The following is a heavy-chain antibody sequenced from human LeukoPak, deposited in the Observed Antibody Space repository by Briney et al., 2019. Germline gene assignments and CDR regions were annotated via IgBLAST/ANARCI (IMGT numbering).Heavy chain of an antibody. V-gene: IGHV4-59*01. CDR2: IYYSGST. Sequence: PSETLSLTCTVSGGSISSYYWSWIRQPPGKGLEWIGYIYYSGSTNYNPSLKSRVTISVDTSKNQFSLKLSSVTAADTAVYYCARLNSEISYYYYMDVWGKGTTVTVSS. CDR1: GGSISSYY. CDR3: ARLNSEISYYYYMDV. J-gene: IGHJ6*03.